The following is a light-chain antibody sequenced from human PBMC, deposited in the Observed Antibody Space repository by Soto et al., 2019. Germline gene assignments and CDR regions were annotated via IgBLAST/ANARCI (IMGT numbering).Light chain of an antibody. J-gene: IGLJ2*01. V-gene: IGLV6-57*04. CDR3: QSYDSSHHV. CDR1: SGLIALNY. Sequence: NFMLTQPHSVSESPGKTVTISCTRSSGLIALNYVQWYQQRPGSAPTTVIYEDNQRPSGVPDRFSGSVGTFSNSASLTISGLKTEDEADYYVQSYDSSHHVFRGGTKLTV. CDR2: EDN.